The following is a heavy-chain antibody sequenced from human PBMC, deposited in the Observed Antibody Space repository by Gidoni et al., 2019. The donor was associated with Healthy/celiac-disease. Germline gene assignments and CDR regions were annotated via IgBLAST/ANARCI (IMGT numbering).Heavy chain of an antibody. CDR2: IYSGGST. CDR1: GFTVSRNY. D-gene: IGHD2-15*01. J-gene: IGHJ5*02. Sequence: EVQLVESGGGLIQPGGSLRLSCAASGFTVSRNYMSWVRQAPGKGREWVSVIYSGGSTYYADSVKGRFTISRDNSKNTLYLQMNSLRAEDTAVYYCAREVAATWFDPWGQGTLVTVSS. V-gene: IGHV3-53*01. CDR3: AREVAATWFDP.